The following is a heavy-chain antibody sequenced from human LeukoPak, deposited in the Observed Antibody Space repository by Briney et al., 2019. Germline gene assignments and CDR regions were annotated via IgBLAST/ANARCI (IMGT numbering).Heavy chain of an antibody. CDR1: GDSIYSNNW. V-gene: IGHV4-4*02. Sequence: SETLSLTCAVSGDSIYSNNWWSWVRQSPGKGLEWIGEIYHTGSTNSNPSLKSRVTISVDMSKNQFSLKLSSVTAADTAVYYCARGDTIFGVPLTDWGQGTLVTVSS. J-gene: IGHJ4*02. CDR2: IYHTGST. D-gene: IGHD3-3*01. CDR3: ARGDTIFGVPLTD.